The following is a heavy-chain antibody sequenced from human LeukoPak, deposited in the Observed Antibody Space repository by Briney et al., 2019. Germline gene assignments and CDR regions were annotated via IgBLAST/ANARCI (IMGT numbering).Heavy chain of an antibody. J-gene: IGHJ4*02. CDR2: IHHSGST. CDR1: GESISSSNW. V-gene: IGHV4-4*02. Sequence: SETLSLTCAVSGESISSSNWWSWVRQPPGKGLEWIGEIHHSGSTNYNPSLKSRVTISVDKPKNQLSVKMTSVTAADTGVYYCARGSGSYYFDYWGQGTLVTVSS. D-gene: IGHD1-26*01. CDR3: ARGSGSYYFDY.